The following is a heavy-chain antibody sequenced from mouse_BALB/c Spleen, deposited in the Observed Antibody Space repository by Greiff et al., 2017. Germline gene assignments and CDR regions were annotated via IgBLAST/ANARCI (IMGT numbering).Heavy chain of an antibody. CDR3: ARTISWYFDV. Sequence: VQLKESGAELVKPGASVKLSCTASGFNIKDTYMHWVKQRPEQGLEWIGRIDPANGNTKYDPKFQGKATITADTSSNTAYLQLSSLTSEDTAVYYCARTISWYFDVWGAGTTVTVSS. J-gene: IGHJ1*01. V-gene: IGHV14-3*02. CDR1: GFNIKDTY. CDR2: IDPANGNT.